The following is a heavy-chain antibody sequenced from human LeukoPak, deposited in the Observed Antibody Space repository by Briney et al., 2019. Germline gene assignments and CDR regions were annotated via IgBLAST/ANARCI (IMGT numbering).Heavy chain of an antibody. J-gene: IGHJ5*02. CDR1: GGSFSGYY. Sequence: PSETLSLTCAVYGGSFSGYYWSWIRQPPGKGLEWIGEINHSGSTNYNPSLKSRVTISVDTSKNQFSPKLSSVTAADTAVYYCASGGWYHWFDPWGQGTLVTVSS. CDR2: INHSGST. D-gene: IGHD6-19*01. CDR3: ASGGWYHWFDP. V-gene: IGHV4-34*01.